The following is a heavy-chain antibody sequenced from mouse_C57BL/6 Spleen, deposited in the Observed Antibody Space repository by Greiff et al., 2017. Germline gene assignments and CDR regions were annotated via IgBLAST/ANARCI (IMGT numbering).Heavy chain of an antibody. CDR3: ARPGDAYYAMDY. CDR1: GFTFSDYG. CDR2: ISSGSSTI. Sequence: EVMLVESGGGLVKPGGSLKLSCAASGFTFSDYGMHWVRQAPEKGLEWVAYISSGSSTIYYADTVKGRFTISRDNAKNTLFLQMTSRRAEDTARYYCARPGDAYYAMDYWGQGTSVTVSS. D-gene: IGHD3-3*01. V-gene: IGHV5-17*01. J-gene: IGHJ4*01.